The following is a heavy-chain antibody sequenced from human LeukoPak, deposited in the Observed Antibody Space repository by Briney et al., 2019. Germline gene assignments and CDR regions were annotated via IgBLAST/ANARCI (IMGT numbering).Heavy chain of an antibody. CDR1: GYTFTSYY. Sequence: ASVKVSCKASGYTFTSYYMHWVRQAPGQGLEWMGIINPSGGSTSYAQKFQGRVTMTRDTSTSTVYMELSSLRSDDTAVYYCARDDYYDSSGDPFDYWGQGTLVTVSS. V-gene: IGHV1-46*01. J-gene: IGHJ4*02. CDR2: INPSGGST. D-gene: IGHD3-22*01. CDR3: ARDDYYDSSGDPFDY.